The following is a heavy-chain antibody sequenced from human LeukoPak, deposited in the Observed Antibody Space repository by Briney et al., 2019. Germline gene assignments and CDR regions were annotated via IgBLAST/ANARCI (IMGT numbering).Heavy chain of an antibody. CDR3: TTRHSGSWFGAFDI. D-gene: IGHD1-26*01. V-gene: IGHV1-24*01. Sequence: PGGSLRLSCAASGFTFSSYGMHWVRQAPGKGLEWMGGFDPEDGDAIYAQSFQGRVTMTEDTSTDTPYMELRSLRSEDTAVYYCTTRHSGSWFGAFDIWGQGTMVTVSS. CDR2: FDPEDGDA. J-gene: IGHJ3*02. CDR1: GFTFSSYG.